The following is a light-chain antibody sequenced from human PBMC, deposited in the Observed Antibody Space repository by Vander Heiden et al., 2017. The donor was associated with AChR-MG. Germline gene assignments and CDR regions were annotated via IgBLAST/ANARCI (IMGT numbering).Light chain of an antibody. J-gene: IGLJ1*01. Sequence: SYVLTQPPSVSVAPGQTARITCGGDNLSRKSVHWYQQKPGQAPVLVVYDDKGRPSGIPERISGSNSGNTATLTISGVEAGDEADYCCQVWDSSSVHYVFGTGTKVTVL. V-gene: IGLV3-21*02. CDR1: NLSRKS. CDR3: QVWDSSSVHYV. CDR2: DDK.